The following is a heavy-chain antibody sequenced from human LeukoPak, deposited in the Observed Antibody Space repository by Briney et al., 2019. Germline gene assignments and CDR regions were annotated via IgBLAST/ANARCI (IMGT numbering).Heavy chain of an antibody. D-gene: IGHD2-15*01. CDR3: ASLNDRILEDY. CDR1: GFTIISYA. CDR2: ISSSSSYI. Sequence: NPGGSLRLSCEASGFTIISYAMSWVRQAPGKGLEWVSSISSSSSYIYYADSVKGRFTISRDNAKNSLYLQMNSLRAEDTAVYYCASLNDRILEDYWGQGTLVTVSS. J-gene: IGHJ4*02. V-gene: IGHV3-21*01.